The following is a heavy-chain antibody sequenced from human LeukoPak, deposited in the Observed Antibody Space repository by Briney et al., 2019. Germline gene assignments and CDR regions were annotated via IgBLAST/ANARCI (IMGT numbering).Heavy chain of an antibody. D-gene: IGHD1-26*01. CDR2: IYGGGTT. V-gene: IGHV3-53*01. Sequence: GGSLRLSCAVSGFIVSSNYMNWVRQAPGKGLEWVSVIYGGGTTEYADSVKGRFAISRDNSKNTLYLQINSLRAEDTAVYYCARGEGRAFDIWGQGTLVTVSS. J-gene: IGHJ3*02. CDR1: GFIVSSNY. CDR3: ARGEGRAFDI.